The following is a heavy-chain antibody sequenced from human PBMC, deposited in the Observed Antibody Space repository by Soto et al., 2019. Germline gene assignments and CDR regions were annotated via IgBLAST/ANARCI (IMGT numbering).Heavy chain of an antibody. CDR1: GGSISSSSYY. D-gene: IGHD6-6*01. V-gene: IGHV4-39*01. CDR3: ARHVKRISSSSSCFDY. CDR2: IYYSGST. Sequence: PSETLSLTCTVSGGSISSSSYYWGWIRQPPGKGLEWIGSIYYSGSTYYNPSLKSRVTISVDTSKNQFSLKLSSVTAADTAVYYCARHVKRISSSSSCFDYWGQGTLVTV. J-gene: IGHJ4*02.